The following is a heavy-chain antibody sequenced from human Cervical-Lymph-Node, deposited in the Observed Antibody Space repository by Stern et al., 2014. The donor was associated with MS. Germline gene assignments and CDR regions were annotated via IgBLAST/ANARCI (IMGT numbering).Heavy chain of an antibody. CDR1: GYSFTTNW. J-gene: IGHJ4*02. D-gene: IGHD4-17*01. V-gene: IGHV5-51*01. CDR3: ARDYGDYAFDF. CDR2: IYPGDSDT. Sequence: VQLVESGAEVKKPGESLKISCKGSGYSFTTNWIAWVRQMPGKGLEWMGVIYPGDSDTRYSPSFQGQVTISADKSISTAYLQWSSLKASDAAMYYCARDYGDYAFDFWGQGTLVTVSS.